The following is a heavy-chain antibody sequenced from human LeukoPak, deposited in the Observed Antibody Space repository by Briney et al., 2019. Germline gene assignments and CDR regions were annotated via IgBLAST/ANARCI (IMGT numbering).Heavy chain of an antibody. CDR3: AKGGRIILQFDY. CDR1: GFTFSHYS. CDR2: LSGSSSYI. J-gene: IGHJ4*02. V-gene: IGHV3-21*04. D-gene: IGHD2-15*01. Sequence: GGSLRLSCAASGFTFSHYSMNWVRQAPGKGLEWVSSLSGSSSYIYYADSVKGRFTISRDNSKNTLYLQMNSLRAEDTAVYYCAKGGRIILQFDYWGQGTLVTVSS.